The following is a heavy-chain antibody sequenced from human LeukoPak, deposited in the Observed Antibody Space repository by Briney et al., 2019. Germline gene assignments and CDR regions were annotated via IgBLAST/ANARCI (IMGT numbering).Heavy chain of an antibody. J-gene: IGHJ5*02. D-gene: IGHD3-22*01. V-gene: IGHV3-9*03. CDR3: PRGYYYDSSSTYNWFDP. CDR1: GFTFDDYA. CDR2: ISWNSGSI. Sequence: GRSLRLSCAASGFTFDDYAMHWVRQAPGKGLEWVSGISWNSGSIGYADSVKGRFTISRDNAKNSLYLQMNSLRAEDMALYYCPRGYYYDSSSTYNWFDPWGQGTLVTVSS.